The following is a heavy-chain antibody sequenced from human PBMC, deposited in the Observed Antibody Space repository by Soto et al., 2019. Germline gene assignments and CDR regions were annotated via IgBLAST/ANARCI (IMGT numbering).Heavy chain of an antibody. V-gene: IGHV3-30*18. CDR2: ISYDGSNK. CDR1: GFTFSSYG. Sequence: QVQLVESGGGVVQPGRSLRLSCAASGFTFSSYGMHWVRQAPGKGLEWVAVISYDGSNKYYADSVKGRFTISRDNYKNTLYLQMNSLRAEDTAVYYCAKEFPRRSHFDYWGQGTLVTVSS. J-gene: IGHJ4*02. CDR3: AKEFPRRSHFDY.